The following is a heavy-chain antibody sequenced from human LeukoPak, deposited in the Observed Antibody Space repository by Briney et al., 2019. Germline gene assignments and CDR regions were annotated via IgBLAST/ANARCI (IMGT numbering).Heavy chain of an antibody. V-gene: IGHV3-21*01. J-gene: IGHJ4*02. Sequence: GGSLRLSCAASGFTFSSYSMNWVRQAPGMGLEWVSSISTSSIYIYYADSVKGRFTISRDNAKNSLYLQMNSLRPEDTALYYCARVYGGEIDYWGQGTQVTVSS. CDR2: ISTSSIYI. CDR1: GFTFSSYS. D-gene: IGHD2-8*01. CDR3: ARVYGGEIDY.